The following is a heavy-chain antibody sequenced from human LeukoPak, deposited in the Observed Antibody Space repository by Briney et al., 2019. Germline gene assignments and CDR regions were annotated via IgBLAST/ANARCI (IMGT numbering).Heavy chain of an antibody. CDR2: IYHSGST. CDR3: ASSGITGAFDY. J-gene: IGHJ4*02. D-gene: IGHD3-10*01. V-gene: IGHV4-30-2*01. CDR1: GGSISSGGYS. Sequence: SQTLSLTCAVSGGSISSGGYSWSWIRQPPGKGLEWIGYIYHSGSTYYNPSLKSRVTISVDRSKNQFSLKLSSVTAADTAGYYCASSGITGAFDYWGQGTLVTVSS.